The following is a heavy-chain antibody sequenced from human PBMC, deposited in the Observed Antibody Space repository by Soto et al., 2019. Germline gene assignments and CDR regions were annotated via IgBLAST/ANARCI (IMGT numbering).Heavy chain of an antibody. CDR1: GFSLNSSGLG. V-gene: IGHV2-5*01. CDR3: AHRPPPGRDY. Sequence: SGPTLVNPTQTLTLTCTFSGFSLNSSGLGVAWNRQPPGKALEWLALIYWNDEKRYSPSLKSRLTITNDTSKNQVVLTLTNVDPMDTATYFCAHRPPPGRDYWGQGTMVTVSS. CDR2: IYWNDEK. J-gene: IGHJ4*02.